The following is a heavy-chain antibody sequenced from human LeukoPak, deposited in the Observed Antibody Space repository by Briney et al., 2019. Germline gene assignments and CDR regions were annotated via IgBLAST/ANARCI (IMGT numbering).Heavy chain of an antibody. CDR3: ARGVQRRGVNF. CDR2: IYYSGST. D-gene: IGHD3-10*01. V-gene: IGHV4-31*03. Sequence: SQTLSLTCTVSGGSISSGGYYWSWIRQHPGKGLEWIGYIYYSGSTYYNPSLKSRVTISVDTSKNQFSLKLSSVAAADTAVYYCARGVQRRGVNFWGQGTLVTVSS. CDR1: GGSISSGGYY. J-gene: IGHJ4*02.